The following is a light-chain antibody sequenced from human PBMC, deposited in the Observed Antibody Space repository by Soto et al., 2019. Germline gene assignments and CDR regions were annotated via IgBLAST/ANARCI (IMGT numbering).Light chain of an antibody. V-gene: IGKV1-33*01. CDR3: QQHDSLPLT. Sequence: DIQMTQSPSSLSASVGDRVTVTCRASQDIGNYLCWYQQKLGKAPKLLIYDASYLEAGVPSRFSGSGSGTDVTFTISSLQPEDFATYYCQQHDSLPLTFGGGTKVEIK. CDR1: QDIGNY. CDR2: DAS. J-gene: IGKJ4*01.